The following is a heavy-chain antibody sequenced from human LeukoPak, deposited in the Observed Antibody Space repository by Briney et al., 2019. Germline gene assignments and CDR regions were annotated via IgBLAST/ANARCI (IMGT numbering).Heavy chain of an antibody. D-gene: IGHD3-10*01. J-gene: IGHJ4*02. Sequence: GRSLRLSCAASGFTFDDYAMHWVRQAPGKGLEWVSGISWNSGSIGYADSVKGRFTISRDNAKNSLYLQMNSLRAEDTALYYCAKDILMGGYYGSGYDYWGQGTLVTVSS. V-gene: IGHV3-9*01. CDR1: GFTFDDYA. CDR3: AKDILMGGYYGSGYDY. CDR2: ISWNSGSI.